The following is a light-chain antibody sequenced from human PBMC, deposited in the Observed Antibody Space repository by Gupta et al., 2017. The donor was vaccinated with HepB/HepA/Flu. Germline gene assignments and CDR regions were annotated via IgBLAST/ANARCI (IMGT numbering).Light chain of an antibody. CDR2: TNN. Sequence: QSVLTQPPSAYGTPGQRVTISCSGRSFNIGSTTVNWYQQLPGTPPKLLIYTNNQRPSEVPDRFSGSKSGTSAYLAIIGLQSEDEADYYCAEWDDSLNGYVFGTGTKVTVL. CDR1: SFNIGSTT. J-gene: IGLJ1*01. CDR3: AEWDDSLNGYV. V-gene: IGLV1-44*01.